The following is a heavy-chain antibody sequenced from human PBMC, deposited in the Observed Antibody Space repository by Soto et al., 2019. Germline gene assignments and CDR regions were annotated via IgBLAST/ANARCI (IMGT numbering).Heavy chain of an antibody. Sequence: EVQLVESGGGLIHPGGSLRLSCIVSGFNVNNNYLSWVRQSPGKGLEWVSNIYSGADTYYTDSVKGRFTISRDNSKNTLDLQMNSLRAEDTAIYYCARGGGNYDWFRYFDSWGQGTLVTVSS. V-gene: IGHV3-53*01. CDR1: GFNVNNNY. J-gene: IGHJ4*02. CDR3: ARGGGNYDWFRYFDS. D-gene: IGHD3-9*01. CDR2: IYSGADT.